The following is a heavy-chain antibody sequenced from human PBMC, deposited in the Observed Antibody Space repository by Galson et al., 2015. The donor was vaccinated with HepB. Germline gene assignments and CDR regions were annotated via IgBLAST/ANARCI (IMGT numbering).Heavy chain of an antibody. CDR2: ISGSGGST. V-gene: IGHV3-23*01. Sequence: SLRLSCAASGFTFSSYAMSWVRQAPGKGLEWVSAISGSGGSTYYADSVKGRFTISRDNSKNTLYLQMNSLRAEDTAVYYCAKDRESSWYPTSWFDPWGQGTLVTVSS. D-gene: IGHD6-13*01. CDR1: GFTFSSYA. J-gene: IGHJ5*02. CDR3: AKDRESSWYPTSWFDP.